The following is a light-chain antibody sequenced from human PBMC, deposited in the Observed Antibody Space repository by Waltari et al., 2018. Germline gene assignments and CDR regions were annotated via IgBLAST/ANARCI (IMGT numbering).Light chain of an antibody. J-gene: IGLJ3*02. CDR2: KDT. CDR3: QSADSSGTSLL. V-gene: IGLV3-25*03. Sequence: SYDLTQPPSGVVSPGQTARITGSGHLLSNQVGYWYQQKPGQAPVLVIYKDTQRASGIPERFFGSSSGTTVTLTITAVQAEDEADYYCQSADSSGTSLLFGGGTKVTVL. CDR1: LLSNQV.